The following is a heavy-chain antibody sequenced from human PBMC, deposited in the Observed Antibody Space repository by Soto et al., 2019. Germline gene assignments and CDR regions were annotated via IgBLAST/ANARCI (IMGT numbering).Heavy chain of an antibody. V-gene: IGHV1-69*13. Sequence: SVKVSCKASGYTFTSYGISWVRQAPGQGLEWMGGIIPIFGTANYAQKFQGRVTITADESTSTAYMELSSLRSEDTAVYYCARDKGSGFDYWGQGTLVTVSS. CDR3: ARDKGSGFDY. D-gene: IGHD6-19*01. J-gene: IGHJ4*02. CDR1: GYTFTSYG. CDR2: IIPIFGTA.